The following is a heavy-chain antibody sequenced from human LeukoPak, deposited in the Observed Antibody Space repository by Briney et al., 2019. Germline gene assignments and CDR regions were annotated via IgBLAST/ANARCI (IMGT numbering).Heavy chain of an antibody. D-gene: IGHD5-12*01. V-gene: IGHV7-4-1*02. CDR3: ARESGGYSAYDFYSSGWYWFDY. J-gene: IGHJ4*02. Sequence: ASVKVSCKASGYTFTSYAMNWVRQAPGQGLEWMGWINTNTGNPTYAQGFTGRFVFSLDTSVSTAYLQISSLKAEDTAVYYCARESGGYSAYDFYSSGWYWFDYWGQGTLVTVSS. CDR1: GYTFTSYA. CDR2: INTNTGNP.